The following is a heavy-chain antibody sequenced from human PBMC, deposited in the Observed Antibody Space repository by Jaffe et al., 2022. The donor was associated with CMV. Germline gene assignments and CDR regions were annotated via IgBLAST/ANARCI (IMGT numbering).Heavy chain of an antibody. V-gene: IGHV3-23*01. D-gene: IGHD6-6*01. Sequence: EVQLLESGGGLVQPGGSLRLSCAASGFTFSSYAMSWVRQAPGKGLEWVSAISGSGGSTYYADSVKGRFTISRDNSKNTLYLQMNSLRAEDTAVYYCAKDRVRSIAARFSAFDYWGQGTLVTVSS. CDR1: GFTFSSYA. CDR2: ISGSGGST. CDR3: AKDRVRSIAARFSAFDY. J-gene: IGHJ4*02.